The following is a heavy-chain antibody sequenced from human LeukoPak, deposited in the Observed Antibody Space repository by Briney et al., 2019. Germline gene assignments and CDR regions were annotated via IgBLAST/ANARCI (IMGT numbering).Heavy chain of an antibody. CDR1: GFTFSSYG. V-gene: IGHV3-33*01. D-gene: IGHD5-18*01. Sequence: GGSLRLSCAASGFTFSSYGMHWVRQAPGEGLEWVAVIWNDGSNKYYADSVKGRFTISRDNSKKTLYMQMTSVRAEDTAVYYCARGRRGYSDGYDDYWGQGTLVTVSS. CDR2: IWNDGSNK. CDR3: ARGRRGYSDGYDDY. J-gene: IGHJ4*02.